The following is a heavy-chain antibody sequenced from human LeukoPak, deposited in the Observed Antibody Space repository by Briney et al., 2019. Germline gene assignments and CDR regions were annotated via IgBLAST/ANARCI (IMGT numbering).Heavy chain of an antibody. CDR3: ARGTALYHYASENYCLDY. CDR1: AFTFSSYS. V-gene: IGHV3-21*01. J-gene: IGHJ4*02. CDR2: ISSSGSYI. Sequence: GGSLRLSCAASAFTFSSYSMNWVRQAPGKGLEWVSSISSSGSYIYYADSVKGRFTISRDNAKNSLYLQMNSLRAEDTAVYYCARGTALYHYASENYCLDYWGQGTLVTVSS. D-gene: IGHD3-10*01.